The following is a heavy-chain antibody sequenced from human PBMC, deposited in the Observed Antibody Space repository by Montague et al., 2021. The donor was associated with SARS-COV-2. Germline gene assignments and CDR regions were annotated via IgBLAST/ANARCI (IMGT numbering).Heavy chain of an antibody. CDR3: ARAVSVRRAVNWFDP. CDR1: GGSMSDHY. J-gene: IGHJ5*02. Sequence: SETLSLTCTVSGGSMSDHYWAWIRQPPGKGLEWLAYIYYSGGINSNASLKSRVTMSADTSKNQFSLKLTSVTAADTAVYYCARAVSVRRAVNWFDPWGQGTLVTVSS. D-gene: IGHD3-10*01. CDR2: IYYSGGI. V-gene: IGHV4-59*11.